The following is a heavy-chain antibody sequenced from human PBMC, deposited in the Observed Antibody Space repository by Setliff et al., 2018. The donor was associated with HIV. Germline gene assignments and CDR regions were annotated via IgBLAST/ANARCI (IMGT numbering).Heavy chain of an antibody. Sequence: GGSLRLSCAASGLTFSNYEMNWVRQAPGKGLEWVANIKQDGSEKYYVDSVKGRFTISRDNAKNSLYLQMNNPRPEDTAIYYCARARTVDFWSDSLAHWGQGTLVTVSS. V-gene: IGHV3-7*01. J-gene: IGHJ4*02. CDR1: GLTFSNYE. CDR3: ARARTVDFWSDSLAH. CDR2: IKQDGSEK. D-gene: IGHD3-3*01.